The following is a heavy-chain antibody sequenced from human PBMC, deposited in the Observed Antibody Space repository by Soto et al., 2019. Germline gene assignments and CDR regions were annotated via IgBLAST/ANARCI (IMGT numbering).Heavy chain of an antibody. D-gene: IGHD6-19*01. V-gene: IGHV4-39*01. CDR1: GGSISSSSYY. J-gene: IGHJ6*03. CDR3: ARQVQGVAVGYYYYYYMDV. Sequence: SETLSLTCTVSGGSISSSSYYWGWIRQPPGKGLEWIGSIYYSGSTYYNPSLKSRVTISVDTSKNQFSLKLSSVTAADTAVYYCARQVQGVAVGYYYYYYMDVW. CDR2: IYYSGST.